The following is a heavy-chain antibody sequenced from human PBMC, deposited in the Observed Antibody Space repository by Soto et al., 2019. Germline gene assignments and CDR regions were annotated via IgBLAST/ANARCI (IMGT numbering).Heavy chain of an antibody. V-gene: IGHV1-69*13. Sequence: SVKVSCKASGGTFSSYAISWVRQAPGQGLEWMGGIIPIFGTANYAQKFQGRVTITADESTSTAYMELSSLRSEDTAVYYCATFEPRSRDILATKGDYYYGMDFWGQGTTVTVSS. CDR3: ATFEPRSRDILATKGDYYYGMDF. D-gene: IGHD5-12*01. J-gene: IGHJ6*02. CDR1: GGTFSSYA. CDR2: IIPIFGTA.